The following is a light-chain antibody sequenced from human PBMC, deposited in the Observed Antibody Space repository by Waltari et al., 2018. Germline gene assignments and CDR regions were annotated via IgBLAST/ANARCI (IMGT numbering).Light chain of an antibody. V-gene: IGKV1-33*01. CDR1: QDISKW. Sequence: DIQMTQSPSSLSAYVGDRVPITCQASQDISKWLNWYQHKPGKAPKLLIYDASNLQTGVPSRFSGSGSGTSFTFTITALQPEDVATYYCQQYDSLPYIFGQGTKLEIK. CDR3: QQYDSLPYI. J-gene: IGKJ2*01. CDR2: DAS.